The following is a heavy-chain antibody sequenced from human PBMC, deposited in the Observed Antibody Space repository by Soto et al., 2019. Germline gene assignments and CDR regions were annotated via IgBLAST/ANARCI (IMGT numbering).Heavy chain of an antibody. V-gene: IGHV1-69*02. D-gene: IGHD1-26*01. Sequence: SVKVSCKASGGTFSSYTISWVRQAPGQGLEWMGRIIPILGIANYAQKFQGRVTITADKSTSTAYMELSSLRSEDTAVYYCARPSPTVSNPYYYYYYYGMDVWGQGTTVTVSS. J-gene: IGHJ6*02. CDR2: IIPILGIA. CDR1: GGTFSSYT. CDR3: ARPSPTVSNPYYYYYYYGMDV.